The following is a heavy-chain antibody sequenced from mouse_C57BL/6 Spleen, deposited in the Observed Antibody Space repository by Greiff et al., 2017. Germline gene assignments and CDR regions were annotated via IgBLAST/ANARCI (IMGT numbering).Heavy chain of an antibody. J-gene: IGHJ3*01. CDR3: ARQRYGCAY. Sequence: EVQLVESGGGLVKPGGSLKLSCAASGFTFSSYTMSWVRQTPEKRLEWVATISGGGGNTYYPDSVKGRFTISRDNAKNTLYLQMSSLRSEETALYYCARQRYGCAYWGQGTRVTVSA. V-gene: IGHV5-9*01. CDR1: GFTFSSYT. D-gene: IGHD2-14*01. CDR2: ISGGGGNT.